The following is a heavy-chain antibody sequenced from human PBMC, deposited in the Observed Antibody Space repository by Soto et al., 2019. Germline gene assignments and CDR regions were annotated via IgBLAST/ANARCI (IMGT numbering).Heavy chain of an antibody. CDR1: GGSFSGYY. CDR2: INHSGST. J-gene: IGHJ5*01. D-gene: IGHD4-17*01. V-gene: IGHV4-34*01. CDR3: ARAYGSNVFDF. Sequence: SSETLSLTCAVYGGSFSGYYWSWIRQPPGKGLEWIGEINHSGSTNYNPSLKSRVTISVDTSKNQFSLKLSSVTAADTAMYYCARAYGSNVFDFWGQRTLVTGSS.